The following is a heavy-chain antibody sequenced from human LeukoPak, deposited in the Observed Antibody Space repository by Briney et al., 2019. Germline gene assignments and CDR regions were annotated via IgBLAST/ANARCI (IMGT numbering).Heavy chain of an antibody. D-gene: IGHD5-18*01. Sequence: GGSLRLACAASGFTFSSYAITWVCQAPGRGLERVATIISGGGHTYYGDSVKGRFSISRDNSKNTLYLQMNSLRAEDTAVYYCAKCRGIQLFYYYMDVWGKGTTVTVSS. CDR1: GFTFSSYA. CDR3: AKCRGIQLFYYYMDV. CDR2: IISGGGHT. V-gene: IGHV3-23*01. J-gene: IGHJ6*03.